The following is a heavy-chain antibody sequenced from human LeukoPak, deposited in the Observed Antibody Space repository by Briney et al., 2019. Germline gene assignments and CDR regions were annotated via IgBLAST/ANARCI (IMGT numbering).Heavy chain of an antibody. D-gene: IGHD2-2*01. Sequence: GGSLRLSCAASGFTFSSYAMSWVRQAPGKGLEWVSAISGSGGSTYYADSVKGRFTISRDNSKNTLYLQMNSLRAEDTAVYYCAKGIDIVVVPAIDYWGQGTLVTVSS. V-gene: IGHV3-23*01. J-gene: IGHJ4*02. CDR2: ISGSGGST. CDR3: AKGIDIVVVPAIDY. CDR1: GFTFSSYA.